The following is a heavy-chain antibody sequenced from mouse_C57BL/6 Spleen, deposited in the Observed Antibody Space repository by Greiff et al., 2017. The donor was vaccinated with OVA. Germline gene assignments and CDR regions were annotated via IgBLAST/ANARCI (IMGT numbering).Heavy chain of an antibody. J-gene: IGHJ4*01. V-gene: IGHV3-6*01. Sequence: EVQLMESGPGLVKPSQSLSLTCSVTGYSITSGYYWNWIRQFPGNKLEWMGYISYDGSNNYNPSLKNRISITRDTSKNQFFLKLNSVTTEDTATYYCARDRPYDGYYYAMDYWGQGTSVTVSS. CDR2: ISYDGSN. D-gene: IGHD2-3*01. CDR3: ARDRPYDGYYYAMDY. CDR1: GYSITSGYY.